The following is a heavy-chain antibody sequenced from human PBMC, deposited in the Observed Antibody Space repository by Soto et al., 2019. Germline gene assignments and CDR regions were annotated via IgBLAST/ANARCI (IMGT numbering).Heavy chain of an antibody. Sequence: ASVKVSWKASGYTFTSYYMHWGRQAPGQGLEWMGIINPSGGSTSYAQKFQGRVTMTRDTSTSTVYMELSSLRSEDTAVYYCAREARRDGYNSLTRFDYWGQGTLVTVSS. D-gene: IGHD5-12*01. CDR3: AREARRDGYNSLTRFDY. CDR2: INPSGGST. J-gene: IGHJ4*02. V-gene: IGHV1-46*01. CDR1: GYTFTSYY.